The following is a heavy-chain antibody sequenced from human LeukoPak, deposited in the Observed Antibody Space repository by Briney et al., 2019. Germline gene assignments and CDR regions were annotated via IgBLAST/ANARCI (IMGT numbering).Heavy chain of an antibody. CDR1: GFSFDDYA. Sequence: GRSLRLSCEASGFSFDDYAMHWVRQAPGKGLEWVSYISSSSSTIYYADSVKGRFTISRDNAKNSLYLQMNSLRAEDTAVYYCARDSPGIAVAGRFDYWGQGTLVTVSS. J-gene: IGHJ4*02. CDR2: ISSSSSTI. D-gene: IGHD6-19*01. V-gene: IGHV3-48*01. CDR3: ARDSPGIAVAGRFDY.